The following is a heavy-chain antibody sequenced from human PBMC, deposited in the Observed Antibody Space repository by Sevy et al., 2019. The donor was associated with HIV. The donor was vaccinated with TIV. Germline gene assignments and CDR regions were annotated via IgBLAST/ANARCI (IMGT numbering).Heavy chain of an antibody. CDR2: INHTGTL. CDR3: ARGRQAYVVVVPSTVPFDY. CDR1: GGSFSGYF. J-gene: IGHJ4*02. D-gene: IGHD2-2*01. Sequence: SETLSLTCAVYGGSFSGYFWNWIRQSPGKGLEWIGEINHTGTLKYNPSLKSRVTITGDASKNQLALHLSPVTAADTAIYYCARGRQAYVVVVPSTVPFDYWGQGTLVTVSS. V-gene: IGHV4-34*01.